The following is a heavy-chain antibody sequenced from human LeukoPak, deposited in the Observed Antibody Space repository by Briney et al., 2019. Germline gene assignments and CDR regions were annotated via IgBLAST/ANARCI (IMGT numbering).Heavy chain of an antibody. J-gene: IGHJ4*02. D-gene: IGHD3-22*01. CDR2: INSDGSST. CDR1: GFTFSSYW. V-gene: IGHV3-74*01. CDR3: ARVGYDRNGFDY. Sequence: QPGRSLRLSCVASGFTFSSYWMHWVRQDPGKGLVWVSRINSDGSSTTYADSVKGRFTISRDNARNTLYLQMNSLTAEDTAVYYCARVGYDRNGFDYWGQGTLVTVSS.